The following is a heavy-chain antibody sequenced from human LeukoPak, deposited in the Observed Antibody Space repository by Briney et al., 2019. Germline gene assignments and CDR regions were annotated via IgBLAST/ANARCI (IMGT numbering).Heavy chain of an antibody. V-gene: IGHV3-23*01. CDR1: GFTFSSYA. D-gene: IGHD5-18*01. CDR2: ISGSGGST. Sequence: PGGSLRLSCAASGFTFSSYAMSWVRQAPGKGLEWVSAISGSGGSTYYADSVKGRFTISRDNSKNTLYLQMNSLRAEDTAVFYCAKARAYSYASDYWGQGTLVTVSS. J-gene: IGHJ4*02. CDR3: AKARAYSYASDY.